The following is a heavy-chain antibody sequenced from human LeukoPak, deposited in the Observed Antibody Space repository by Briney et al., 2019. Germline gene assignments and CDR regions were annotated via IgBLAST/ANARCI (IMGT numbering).Heavy chain of an antibody. D-gene: IGHD2-15*01. CDR2: INPSGGST. CDR3: AREYCSGGSCYSFDY. Sequence: WASVTVSCKASGYTFTSYYMHWVRQAPGQGLEWMGIINPSGGSTSYAQKFQGRVTMTRDTSTSTVYMELSSLRSEDTAVYYCAREYCSGGSCYSFDYWGQGTLVTVSS. J-gene: IGHJ4*02. CDR1: GYTFTSYY. V-gene: IGHV1-46*01.